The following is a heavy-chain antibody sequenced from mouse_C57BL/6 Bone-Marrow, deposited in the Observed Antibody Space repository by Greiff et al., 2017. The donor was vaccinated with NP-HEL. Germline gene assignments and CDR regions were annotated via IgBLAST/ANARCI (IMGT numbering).Heavy chain of an antibody. D-gene: IGHD1-1*01. Sequence: QVQLQQPGAELVKPGASVKLSCKASGYTFTSYWMHWVKQRPGQGLEWIGMIHPNSGSTNYNEKFKSKATLTVDKSSSTAYMQLSSLTSEDSAVYYCARGYGSSYSYYFDYWGQGTTRTVSS. CDR1: GYTFTSYW. CDR3: ARGYGSSYSYYFDY. CDR2: IHPNSGST. J-gene: IGHJ2*01. V-gene: IGHV1-64*01.